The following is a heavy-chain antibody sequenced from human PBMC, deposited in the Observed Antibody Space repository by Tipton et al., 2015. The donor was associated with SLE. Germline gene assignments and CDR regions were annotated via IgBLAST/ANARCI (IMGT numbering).Heavy chain of an antibody. CDR2: IKQDGSEK. Sequence: GSLRLSCAASGFTFNNYWMSWVRQAPGKGLEWVANIKQDGSEKYYVDSVKGRFTISRDNAKNSLYLQINSLRAEDTAVYYCARDLYYDFWSGYRNWFDPWGQGTLVTVSS. D-gene: IGHD3-3*01. CDR3: ARDLYYDFWSGYRNWFDP. V-gene: IGHV3-7*01. J-gene: IGHJ5*02. CDR1: GFTFNNYW.